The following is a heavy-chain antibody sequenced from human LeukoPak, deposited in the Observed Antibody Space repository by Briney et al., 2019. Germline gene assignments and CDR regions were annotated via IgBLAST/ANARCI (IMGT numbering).Heavy chain of an antibody. J-gene: IGHJ4*02. CDR1: GYSFTSYS. Sequence: GAAVKVSCKASGYSFTSYSMHWVRQAPGQGLEWMGIINPSGVTTYAQKFQGRVTMTRDTSTSTVYMELSSLRSEDTAVYYCARDSVRRVVVAATRGELDYWGQGTLVTVSS. V-gene: IGHV1-46*01. CDR3: ARDSVRRVVVAATRGELDY. D-gene: IGHD2-15*01. CDR2: INPSGVT.